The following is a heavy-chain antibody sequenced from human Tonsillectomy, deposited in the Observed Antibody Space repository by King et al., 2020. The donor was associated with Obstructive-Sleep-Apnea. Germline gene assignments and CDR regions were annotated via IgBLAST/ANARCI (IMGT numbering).Heavy chain of an antibody. J-gene: IGHJ4*02. V-gene: IGHV3-30-3*01. D-gene: IGHD1-26*01. CDR2: ILYDGGNK. CDR1: GFTFSSHV. CDR3: ARDITGSYATDY. Sequence: QWQLVQSGGGVVQPGRSLRLSCAASGFTFSSHVMHWVRQAPGKGLEWVAVILYDGGNKYYADSLKGRFTISRDNSENTLYLQMNSLTSEDTAVYYCARDITGSYATDYWGQGTLVTVSS.